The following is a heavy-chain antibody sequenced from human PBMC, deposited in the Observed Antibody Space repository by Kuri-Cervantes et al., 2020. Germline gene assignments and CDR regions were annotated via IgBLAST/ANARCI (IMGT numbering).Heavy chain of an antibody. CDR3: ARAYYPWDSSSWYEVVGYFDY. Sequence: ASVKVSCKASGYTFTRYGISWVRQAPGQGLEWMGWISAYNGNTNHTQKFQGRVTLTTDTSTSTAYMELRSLRSDDTAVYYCARAYYPWDSSSWYEVVGYFDYWGQGTLVTVSS. J-gene: IGHJ4*02. D-gene: IGHD6-13*01. CDR1: GYTFTRYG. CDR2: ISAYNGNT. V-gene: IGHV1-18*01.